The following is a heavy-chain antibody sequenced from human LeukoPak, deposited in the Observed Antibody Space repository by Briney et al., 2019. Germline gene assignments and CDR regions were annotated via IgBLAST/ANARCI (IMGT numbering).Heavy chain of an antibody. CDR2: TYYRSQQWHS. Sequence: SQTLSLTCAISGDSVSSNGASWNWIRQSPSRGLEWLGRTYYRSQQWHSDYAPSVKGRITLNPDTSKNQFSLQLNSVTPEHTAVYYCGRETDFGVVTNWGQGTLVTVSS. J-gene: IGHJ4*02. D-gene: IGHD3-3*01. V-gene: IGHV6-1*01. CDR1: GDSVSSNGAS. CDR3: GRETDFGVVTN.